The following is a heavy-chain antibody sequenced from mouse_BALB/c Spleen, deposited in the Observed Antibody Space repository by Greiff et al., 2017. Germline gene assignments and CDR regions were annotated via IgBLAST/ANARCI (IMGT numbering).Heavy chain of an antibody. V-gene: IGHV5-6-5*01. Sequence: EVKVEESGGGLVKPGGSLKLSCAASGFTFSSYAMSWVRQTPEKRLEWVASISSGGSTYYPDSVKGRFTFSRDNARNILYLQMSSLRSEDTAMYYCARWGYYGSRAMDYGGQGTSVTVAS. CDR2: ISSGGST. J-gene: IGHJ4*01. D-gene: IGHD1-1*01. CDR1: GFTFSSYA. CDR3: ARWGYYGSRAMDY.